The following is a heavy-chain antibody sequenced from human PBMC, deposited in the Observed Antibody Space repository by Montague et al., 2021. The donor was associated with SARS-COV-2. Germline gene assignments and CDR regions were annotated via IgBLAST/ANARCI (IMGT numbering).Heavy chain of an antibody. CDR1: AGSVSSSDFY. J-gene: IGHJ4*02. V-gene: IGHV4-61*02. Sequence: TLSLTCTVSAGSVSSSDFYWTWVRQPAGKGLEWIGRIYISGRTNYNPSLQSRVTMSLDTSKNEFYLRLSSVSAADTAVYYCARVSDGPEGNFDYWGQGTLVTVSS. CDR3: ARVSDGPEGNFDY. D-gene: IGHD5-18*01. CDR2: IYISGRT.